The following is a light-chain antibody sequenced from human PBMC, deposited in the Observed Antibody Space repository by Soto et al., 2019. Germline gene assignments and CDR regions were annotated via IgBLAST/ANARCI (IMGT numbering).Light chain of an antibody. CDR3: SSYTSNSHYV. J-gene: IGLJ1*01. V-gene: IGLV2-14*01. Sequence: QSALTQPASVSGSPGQSITISCTGTSSDVGGYNYVSWYQQHPGKAPKFLIYEVSNRPSGVSNRFSGSKSGNTASLTISGLQAEDEADYYCSSYTSNSHYVFGTGTKLTVL. CDR1: SSDVGGYNY. CDR2: EVS.